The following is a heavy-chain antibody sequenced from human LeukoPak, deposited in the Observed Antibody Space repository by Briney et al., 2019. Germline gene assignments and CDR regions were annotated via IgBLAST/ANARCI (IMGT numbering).Heavy chain of an antibody. Sequence: PGGSLRLSCAASGFPLSSYSMDWVRQVPRQGLLWVSRIDIDGNNAVYADSVKGRFTISRDNTKNILYLQMNSLRDEDTAVYYCARVGGYSEVDYWGQGTLVIVSS. D-gene: IGHD3-22*01. J-gene: IGHJ4*02. CDR1: GFPLSSYS. V-gene: IGHV3-74*01. CDR2: IDIDGNNA. CDR3: ARVGGYSEVDY.